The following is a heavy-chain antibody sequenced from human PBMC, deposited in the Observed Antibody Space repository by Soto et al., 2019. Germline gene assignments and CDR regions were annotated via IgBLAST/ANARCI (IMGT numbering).Heavy chain of an antibody. D-gene: IGHD7-27*01. CDR3: ARDTGDGPFDF. V-gene: IGHV1-3*01. CDR2: INAGYGNT. CDR1: GYTFSSYA. Sequence: GPSVKVSCKASGYTFSSYAMHWVRQAPGQRLEWMGWINAGYGNTKSSQKFQDRVTISRDTSASTAYMELTSLRSEDTAVYYCARDTGDGPFDFWGQGTLVTVSS. J-gene: IGHJ4*02.